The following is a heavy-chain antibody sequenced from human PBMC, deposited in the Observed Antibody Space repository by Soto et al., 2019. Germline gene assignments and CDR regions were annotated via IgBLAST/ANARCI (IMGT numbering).Heavy chain of an antibody. CDR2: IHPSDPDI. J-gene: IGHJ4*01. V-gene: IGHV5-51*01. CDR3: ASPMKVFGVVFL. Sequence: PGESLKISCKGSRYSFNHYWVGWVRQKAGEGLEWMGMIHPSDPDIIYSPSFKGQVTISADKSLSTAYLQWSSLKASDTAMYYCASPMKVFGVVFLWGKGTLVTVSS. D-gene: IGHD3-3*01. CDR1: RYSFNHYW.